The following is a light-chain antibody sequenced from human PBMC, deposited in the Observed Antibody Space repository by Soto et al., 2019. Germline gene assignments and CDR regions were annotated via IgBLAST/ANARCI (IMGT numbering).Light chain of an antibody. CDR3: QQYNNWPAWT. Sequence: EIVLTQSPGTLSLSPGERATLSFSASQSVTSTYLAWYQRKPGQAPRLLIYGASTRATGIPARFSGSGSGTEFTLTISSLQSEDFAVYYCQQYNNWPAWTFGQGTKVDI. CDR2: GAS. CDR1: QSVTSTY. V-gene: IGKV3-15*01. J-gene: IGKJ1*01.